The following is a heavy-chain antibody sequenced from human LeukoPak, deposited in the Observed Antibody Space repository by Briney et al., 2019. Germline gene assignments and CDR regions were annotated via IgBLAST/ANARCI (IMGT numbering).Heavy chain of an antibody. V-gene: IGHV3-23*01. CDR3: AKYRSAGTRKLGYYFDY. D-gene: IGHD1-26*01. CDR2: VSGSGGST. CDR1: GFTFSSCA. Sequence: GGSLRLSCAATGFTFSSCAMSWVRQAPEKGLEWVSAVSGSGGSTYYADSVKGRFTISRDNSKNTLYLQMNSLRAEDTAVYYCAKYRSAGTRKLGYYFDYWGQGTLVTVSS. J-gene: IGHJ4*02.